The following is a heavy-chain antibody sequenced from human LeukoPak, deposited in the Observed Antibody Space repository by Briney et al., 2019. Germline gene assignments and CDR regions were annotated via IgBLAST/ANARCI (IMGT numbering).Heavy chain of an antibody. J-gene: IGHJ6*02. CDR3: ARDRRNYYDSSGYYSNYYYYGMDV. D-gene: IGHD3-22*01. Sequence: GGSLRLSCAASGFTVSSNYMSWVRQAPGKGLEWVSVIYSGGSTYYADSVKGRFTISRDNSKNTLYLQMNSLRAEDTAVYYCARDRRNYYDSSGYYSNYYYYGMDVWGQGTTVTVSS. CDR1: GFTVSSNY. CDR2: IYSGGST. V-gene: IGHV3-66*01.